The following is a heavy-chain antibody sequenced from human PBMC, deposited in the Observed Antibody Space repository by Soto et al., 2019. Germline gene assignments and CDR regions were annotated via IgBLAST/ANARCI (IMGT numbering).Heavy chain of an antibody. CDR1: GYTFGAYY. D-gene: IGHD2-21*01. J-gene: IGHJ6*02. V-gene: IGHV1-2*02. CDR3: AREFDSGDLGLDR. Sequence: QVRLVQSGPEVKTPGASVRVSCKSSGYTFGAYYIHWVRQAPGQGLEWMGWVSPLSGGTNIAQRFQGRLDLTSDASINTVFMELSSLRSDDTALYFCAREFDSGDLGLDRWGQGTTVSVS. CDR2: VSPLSGGT.